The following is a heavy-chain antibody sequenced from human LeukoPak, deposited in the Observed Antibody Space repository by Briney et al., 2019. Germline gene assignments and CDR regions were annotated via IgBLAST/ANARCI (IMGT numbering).Heavy chain of an antibody. CDR1: GGSISSYY. Sequence: SETLSLTCTVSGGSISSYYWSWIRQPPGKGMEWIGEINHSGSTNYNPSLKSRVTISVDTSKNQFSLKLSSVTAADTAVYYCARLSVVVRKRKGFRFDYWGQGTLVTVSS. CDR3: ARLSVVVRKRKGFRFDY. V-gene: IGHV4-34*01. J-gene: IGHJ4*02. D-gene: IGHD3-22*01. CDR2: INHSGST.